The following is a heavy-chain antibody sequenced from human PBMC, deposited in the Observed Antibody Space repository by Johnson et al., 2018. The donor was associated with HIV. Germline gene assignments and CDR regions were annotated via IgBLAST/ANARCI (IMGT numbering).Heavy chain of an antibody. D-gene: IGHD1-1*01. CDR1: GFSSSTSA. CDR2: IWYDGSNK. Sequence: VQLVESGGGVVQPGRSLTLSCTEAGFSSSTSAVHWVRQAPGKGLEWVAVIWYDGSNKYYADSVKGRFTISRDNSKNTLYLQMNSLRAEDTAVYYCAKPSTESAFDIWGQGTMVTVSS. CDR3: AKPSTESAFDI. V-gene: IGHV3-33*06. J-gene: IGHJ3*02.